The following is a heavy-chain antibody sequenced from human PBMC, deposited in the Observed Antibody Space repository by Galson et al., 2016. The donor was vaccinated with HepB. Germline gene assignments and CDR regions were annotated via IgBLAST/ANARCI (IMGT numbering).Heavy chain of an antibody. J-gene: IGHJ3*01. D-gene: IGHD2-21*02. CDR1: GDSISKYY. V-gene: IGHV4-59*03. CDR2: THYSGST. CDR3: ATTYCGGDCYHVYAFDF. Sequence: LSLTCTVSGDSISKYYCSWIRQPPGKALEWIGYTHYSGSTDYNSSLKSRITMSVDTSKSQFSLKLSSVTAADTALYYCATTYCGGDCYHVYAFDFWGQGTMVTVSS.